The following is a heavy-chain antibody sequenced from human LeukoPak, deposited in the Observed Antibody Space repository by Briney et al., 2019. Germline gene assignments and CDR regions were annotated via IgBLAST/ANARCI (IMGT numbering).Heavy chain of an antibody. J-gene: IGHJ4*02. Sequence: SVKVSCKASGGTFSSYAISWVRQAPGQGLEWMGRIIPILGIANYAQKFQGRVTITADKSTSTAYMELSSLRSEDTAVYYCARAGSGELDYWGQGTLVTVPS. D-gene: IGHD1-14*01. V-gene: IGHV1-69*04. CDR3: ARAGSGELDY. CDR2: IIPILGIA. CDR1: GGTFSSYA.